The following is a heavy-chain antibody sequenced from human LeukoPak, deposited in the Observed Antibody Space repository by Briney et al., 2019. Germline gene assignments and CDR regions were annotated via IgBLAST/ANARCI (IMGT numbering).Heavy chain of an antibody. CDR2: IYYSGST. CDR1: GGSISSYY. J-gene: IGHJ4*02. CDR3: AREYYYGSGRLFDY. V-gene: IGHV4-59*08. D-gene: IGHD3-10*01. Sequence: SETLSLTYTVSGGSISSYYWSWIRQPPGKGLEWIGYIYYSGSTYYNPSLKSRVTISVDTSKNQFSLKLSSVTAADTAVYYCAREYYYGSGRLFDYWGQGTLVTVSS.